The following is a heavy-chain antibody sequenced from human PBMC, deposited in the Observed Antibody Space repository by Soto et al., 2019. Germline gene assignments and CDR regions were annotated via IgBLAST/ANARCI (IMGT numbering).Heavy chain of an antibody. Sequence: PSETLSLTCTVSGGSISSHYWSWVRQPPGKGLEWIGYLYYTGSTNYNASLKSQVTMSLDTSKNQFSRMLTSVTAADTAVYYCARVGATVTSQALGFDHWGQGILVTVSS. CDR3: ARVGATVTSQALGFDH. J-gene: IGHJ4*02. CDR2: LYYTGST. V-gene: IGHV4-59*11. D-gene: IGHD4-17*01. CDR1: GGSISSHY.